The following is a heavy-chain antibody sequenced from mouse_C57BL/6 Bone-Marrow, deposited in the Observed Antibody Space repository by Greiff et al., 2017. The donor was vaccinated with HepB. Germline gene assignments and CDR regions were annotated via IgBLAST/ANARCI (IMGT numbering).Heavy chain of an antibody. CDR2: INPGSGGT. CDR3: ARWGDDYYAMDY. D-gene: IGHD3-3*01. V-gene: IGHV1-54*01. Sequence: VQLQQSGAELVRPGTSVKVSCKASGYAFTNYLIEWVKQRPGQGLEWIGVINPGSGGTNYNEKFKGKATLTADKSSSTAYMQLSSLTSEDSAVYFCARWGDDYYAMDYWGQGTSVTVSS. CDR1: GYAFTNYL. J-gene: IGHJ4*01.